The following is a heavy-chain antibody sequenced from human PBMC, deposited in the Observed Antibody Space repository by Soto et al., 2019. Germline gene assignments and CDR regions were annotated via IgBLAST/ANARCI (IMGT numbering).Heavy chain of an antibody. CDR2: IIPILGIA. Sequence: QVQLVQSGAEVKKPGSSVKVSCKASGGTFSSYTISWVRQAPGQGLEWMGRIIPILGIANYAQKFQGRVTIKADKSTSTAYMEMSSLRSEDTAVYYCASACASLYSSSSDYDYYYYMDVWGKGTTVTVSS. CDR1: GGTFSSYT. V-gene: IGHV1-69*02. CDR3: ASACASLYSSSSDYDYYYYMDV. J-gene: IGHJ6*03. D-gene: IGHD6-6*01.